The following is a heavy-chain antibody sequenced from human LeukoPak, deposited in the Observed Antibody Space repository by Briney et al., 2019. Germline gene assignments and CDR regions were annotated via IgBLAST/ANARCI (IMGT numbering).Heavy chain of an antibody. CDR3: AKARGLMTGYFNWFDP. J-gene: IGHJ5*02. Sequence: GGSLRLSCAASGFTFSSYGMHWVRQAPGKGLEWVAVISYDGSNKYYADSVKGRFTISRDNSKNTLYLQMNSLRAEDTAVYYCAKARGLMTGYFNWFDPWGQGTLVTVSS. D-gene: IGHD3-9*01. V-gene: IGHV3-30*18. CDR2: ISYDGSNK. CDR1: GFTFSSYG.